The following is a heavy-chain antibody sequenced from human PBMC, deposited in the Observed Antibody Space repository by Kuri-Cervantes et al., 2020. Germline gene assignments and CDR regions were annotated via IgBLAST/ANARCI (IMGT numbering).Heavy chain of an antibody. CDR2: IIPIFGTA. V-gene: IGHV1-69*06. J-gene: IGHJ6*03. CDR1: GGTFSSYA. Sequence: SVKVSCNASGGTFSSYAIIWVRQAPGQGLEWMGGIIPIFGTANYAQKFQGRVTITADKSTSTAYMELSSLRSEDTAVYYCARNGGLTYYDFWSGSPDSQYYYMDVWGKGTTVTDSS. CDR3: ARNGGLTYYDFWSGSPDSQYYYMDV. D-gene: IGHD3-3*01.